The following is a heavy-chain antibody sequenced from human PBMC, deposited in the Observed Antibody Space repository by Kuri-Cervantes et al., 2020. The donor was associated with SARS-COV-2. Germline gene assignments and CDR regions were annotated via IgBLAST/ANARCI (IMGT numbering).Heavy chain of an antibody. V-gene: IGHV3-23*01. D-gene: IGHD2-2*01. J-gene: IGHJ4*02. CDR3: AKNPVPAAIRFDY. CDR2: ISGSGGST. Sequence: GGSLRLSCAASGFTFNRHPMNWVRQAPGKGLEWVSAISGSGGSTYYADSVKGRFTISRDNSKNTLYLQMNSLRAEDTAVYYCAKNPVPAAIRFDYWGQGTLVTVSS. CDR1: GFTFNRHP.